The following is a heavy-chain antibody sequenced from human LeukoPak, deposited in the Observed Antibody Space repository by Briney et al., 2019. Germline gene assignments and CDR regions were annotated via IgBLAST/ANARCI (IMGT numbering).Heavy chain of an antibody. D-gene: IGHD1-26*01. J-gene: IGHJ4*02. Sequence: GSSVNVSCKASGYTFTSYDINWVRQATGQGLEWMGWMNPNSGNTGYAQKFPGRVTMTRNTSISTAYMELSSLRSEDTAVYYCARGQSSRSGSYYYWGQGTLVTVSS. CDR2: MNPNSGNT. CDR3: ARGQSSRSGSYYY. CDR1: GYTFTSYD. V-gene: IGHV1-8*01.